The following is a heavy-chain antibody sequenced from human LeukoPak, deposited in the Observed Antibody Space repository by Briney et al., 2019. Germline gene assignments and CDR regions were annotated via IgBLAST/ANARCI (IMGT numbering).Heavy chain of an antibody. CDR3: ARVDATMIRAFDI. Sequence: PSETLSLTCTVSGFSISSGYYWDWIRQPPGKGLEWIGSINHSGSTYCNPSLKSRFTMSADTSKNQFSLILSSVTAADTAVYYCARVDATMIRAFDIWGQGTMATVSS. CDR2: INHSGST. J-gene: IGHJ3*02. V-gene: IGHV4-38-2*02. D-gene: IGHD3-10*01. CDR1: GFSISSGYY.